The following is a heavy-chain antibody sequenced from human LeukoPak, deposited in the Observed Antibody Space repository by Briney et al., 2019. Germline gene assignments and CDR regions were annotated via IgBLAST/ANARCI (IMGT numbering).Heavy chain of an antibody. CDR1: GGSISSSSYY. CDR2: IYYSGST. J-gene: IGHJ4*02. Sequence: SETLSLTCTVSGGSISSSSYYWGWIRQPPGNGLEWIANIYYSGSTYYNPSLKSRVTISVDTSKNQFSLKLSSVTAADTAVYYCARESLGAFDYWGQGTLVTVSS. CDR3: ARESLGAFDY. D-gene: IGHD1-26*01. V-gene: IGHV4-39*07.